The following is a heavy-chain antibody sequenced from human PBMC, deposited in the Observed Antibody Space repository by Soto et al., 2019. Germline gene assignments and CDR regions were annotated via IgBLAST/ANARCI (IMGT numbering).Heavy chain of an antibody. CDR1: GFTLSDYY. CDR3: ARESAALNWFDP. Sequence: GGSLRLSCAASGFTLSDYYMTWIRQAPGKGLEWVSDISSSSSTIYYADSVKGRFTISRDNAKNSLYLQMNSLRDEDTAVHSCARESAALNWFDPWGQGTMVTVSS. J-gene: IGHJ5*02. V-gene: IGHV3-11*04. CDR2: ISSSSSTI. D-gene: IGHD2-2*01.